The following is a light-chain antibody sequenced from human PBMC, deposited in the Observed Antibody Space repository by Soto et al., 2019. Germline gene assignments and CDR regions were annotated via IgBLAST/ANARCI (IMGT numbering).Light chain of an antibody. CDR2: AAS. Sequence: IQLTQSPSSLSASVGDRVTITCRASQGISSSLAWYQQTPGKAPKFLIYAASTLQSGVPARFSGSGSGTDFTLTISSLQPEDFATYYCQQVKSYPLTFGGGTKVEIK. CDR1: QGISSS. J-gene: IGKJ4*01. CDR3: QQVKSYPLT. V-gene: IGKV1-9*01.